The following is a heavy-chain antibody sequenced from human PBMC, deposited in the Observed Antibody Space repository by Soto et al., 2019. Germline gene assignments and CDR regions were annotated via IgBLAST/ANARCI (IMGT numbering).Heavy chain of an antibody. D-gene: IGHD1-26*01. Sequence: SETLSLTCTVSGDSMTGRYWSWIRQSAGNGLEWIGRTYNTGSTNYNSFLKSRVTLSIDTFKNQFSLKMTSLTAADTAMYFCASYRVGGAFDVWGHGTAVTVSS. CDR2: TYNTGST. CDR1: GDSMTGRY. J-gene: IGHJ3*01. V-gene: IGHV4-4*07. CDR3: ASYRVGGAFDV.